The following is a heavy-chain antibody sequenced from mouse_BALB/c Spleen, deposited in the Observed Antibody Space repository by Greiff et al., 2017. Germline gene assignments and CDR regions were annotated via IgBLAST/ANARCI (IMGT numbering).Heavy chain of an antibody. CDR2: ILPGSGST. CDR3: ARLRPHYYAMDY. CDR1: GYTFSSYW. D-gene: IGHD1-2*01. J-gene: IGHJ4*01. V-gene: IGHV1-9*01. Sequence: QVQLKESGAELMKPGASVKISCKATGYTFSSYWIEWVKQRPGHGLEWIGEILPGSGSTNYNEKFKGKATFTADTSSNTAYMQLSSLTSEDSAVYYCARLRPHYYAMDYWGQGTSVTVSS.